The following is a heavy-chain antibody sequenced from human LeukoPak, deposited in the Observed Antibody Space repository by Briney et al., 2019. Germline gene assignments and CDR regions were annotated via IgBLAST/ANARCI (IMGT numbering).Heavy chain of an antibody. CDR2: IYSGGST. Sequence: PGGSLRLSCAASGFTVSSNYMSWVRQAPGKGLEWVSVIYSGGSTYYADSVKGRFTISRDNSKNTLYLQMNSLRAEDTAVYYCAKSGGLGVVTPTYYFDYWGQGTLVTVSS. CDR3: AKSGGLGVVTPTYYFDY. V-gene: IGHV3-53*01. J-gene: IGHJ4*02. CDR1: GFTVSSNY. D-gene: IGHD3-3*01.